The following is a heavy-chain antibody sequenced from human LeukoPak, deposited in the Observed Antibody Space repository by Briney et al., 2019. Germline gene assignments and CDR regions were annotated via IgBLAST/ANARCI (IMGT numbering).Heavy chain of an antibody. CDR1: GFTFSSYW. V-gene: IGHV3-74*01. J-gene: IGHJ4*02. CDR2: INSDGRST. Sequence: GGSLRLSCAASGFTFSSYWMHWLRQAPGKGLVWVSRINSDGRSTSYADSVKGRFTISRDNAKNTLYLQMNSLRAEDTAVYYCVRDVWGDRDSYFDYWGQGTLVTVSS. CDR3: VRDVWGDRDSYFDY. D-gene: IGHD2-21*01.